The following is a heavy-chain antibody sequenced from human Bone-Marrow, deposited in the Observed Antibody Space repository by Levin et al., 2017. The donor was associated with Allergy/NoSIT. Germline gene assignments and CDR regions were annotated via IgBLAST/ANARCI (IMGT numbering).Heavy chain of an antibody. Sequence: PSETLSLTCSVSGGSVSSGDYYWSWIRQPPGKGLECIGYIYYSGSTNYNPSLKSRVTISVDMSKNQFSLKLTSVTAADTAVYYCARYGYDTTGYYLSGLDYWGQGTLVTVSS. CDR1: GGSVSSGDYY. J-gene: IGHJ4*02. CDR2: IYYSGST. V-gene: IGHV4-61*08. D-gene: IGHD3-22*01. CDR3: ARYGYDTTGYYLSGLDY.